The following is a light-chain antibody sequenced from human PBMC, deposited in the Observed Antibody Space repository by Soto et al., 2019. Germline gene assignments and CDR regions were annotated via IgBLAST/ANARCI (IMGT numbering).Light chain of an antibody. J-gene: IGLJ2*01. CDR2: QDS. V-gene: IGLV3-1*01. CDR3: QAWDSSVV. CDR1: KLGDKY. Sequence: YELTQPPSVSVSPGQTASITCSGDKLGDKYACWYQQKPGQSPVLVIYQDSKRPSGIPERFSGCNSGNTATLTISGTQAMDEADYYCQAWDSSVVFGGGTKLTVL.